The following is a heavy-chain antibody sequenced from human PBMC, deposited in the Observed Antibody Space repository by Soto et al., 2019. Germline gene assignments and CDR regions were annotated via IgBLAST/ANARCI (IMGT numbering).Heavy chain of an antibody. CDR2: IIPIFGTA. V-gene: IGHV1-69*01. D-gene: IGHD2-15*01. Sequence: QVQLVQSGSEVKKPGSSVKVSCKASGGTFSSYAISWVRQAPGQGLEWMGGIIPIFGTANYAQKFQGRVTITADESMSTAYMELSSLRSDDTAVYYCARSGVVVAVQPYYCYVMDVWGQGTTVTVSS. J-gene: IGHJ6*02. CDR1: GGTFSSYA. CDR3: ARSGVVVAVQPYYCYVMDV.